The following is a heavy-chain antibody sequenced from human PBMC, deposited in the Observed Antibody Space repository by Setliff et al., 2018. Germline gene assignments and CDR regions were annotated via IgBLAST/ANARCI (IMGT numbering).Heavy chain of an antibody. CDR1: GGSFSTYY. CDR2: VYYSGTA. Sequence: KPSETLSLTCNVSGGSFSTYYWSWIRQPPGKGLEWIGHVYYSGTANYNPSLKSRVTVSVDTSNHQFSLRLRSVTAADTAVYYCARGGTYRYFDYWGQGALVTVSS. J-gene: IGHJ4*02. D-gene: IGHD5-12*01. V-gene: IGHV4-59*01. CDR3: ARGGTYRYFDY.